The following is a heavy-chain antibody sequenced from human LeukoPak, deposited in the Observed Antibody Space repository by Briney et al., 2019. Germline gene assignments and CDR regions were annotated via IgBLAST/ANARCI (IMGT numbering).Heavy chain of an antibody. D-gene: IGHD3-22*01. CDR3: ARGHDLYYYDSSGYSPGFPDY. V-gene: IGHV4-59*01. Sequence: KSSETLSLTCTVSGGSISSYYWSWIRQPPGKGLEWIGYIYYSGSTNYNPSLKSRVTISVDTSKNQFSLKLSSVTAADTAVYYCARGHDLYYYDSSGYSPGFPDYWGQGTLVTVSS. CDR1: GGSISSYY. J-gene: IGHJ4*02. CDR2: IYYSGST.